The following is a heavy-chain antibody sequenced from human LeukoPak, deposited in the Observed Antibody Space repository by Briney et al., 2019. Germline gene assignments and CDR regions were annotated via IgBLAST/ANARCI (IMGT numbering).Heavy chain of an antibody. CDR1: GYTFTSYG. Sequence: GASVKVSCKASGYTFTSYGISWVRQAPGQGLEWMGWISAYNGNPNYAQKLQGRVTMTTDTSTSTAYMELRSLRSDDTAVYYCARDNRRYCSGGSCYPDYWGQGTLVTVSS. CDR2: ISAYNGNP. CDR3: ARDNRRYCSGGSCYPDY. J-gene: IGHJ4*02. D-gene: IGHD2-15*01. V-gene: IGHV1-18*01.